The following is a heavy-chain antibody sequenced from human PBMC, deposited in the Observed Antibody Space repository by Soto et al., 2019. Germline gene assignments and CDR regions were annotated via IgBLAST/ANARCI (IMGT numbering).Heavy chain of an antibody. CDR3: TTFFDLY. Sequence: LRLSCAASGFTFSSTWMNWVRQAPGKGLEWVGHIKSEIDGGTTDYAAAVKGRFTISRDDSKNTLHLQMNGLKSEDTAVYYCTTFFDLYWGQGTLVTVS. CDR1: GFTFSSTW. CDR2: IKSEIDGGTT. V-gene: IGHV3-15*01. J-gene: IGHJ4*02. D-gene: IGHD3-3*01.